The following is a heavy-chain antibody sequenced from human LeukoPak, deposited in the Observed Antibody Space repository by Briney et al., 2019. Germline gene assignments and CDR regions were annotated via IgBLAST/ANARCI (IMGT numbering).Heavy chain of an antibody. V-gene: IGHV1-69*06. CDR2: IIPIFGTA. D-gene: IGHD3-10*02. CDR1: GGTFSSYA. CDR3: ARDPVRGVINWFDP. J-gene: IGHJ5*02. Sequence: ASVKVSCKASGGTFSSYAISWVRQAPGQGLEWMGGIIPIFGTANYAQKFQGRVTITADKSTSTAYMELSSLRSEDTAVYYCARDPVRGVINWFDPWGQGTLVTVSS.